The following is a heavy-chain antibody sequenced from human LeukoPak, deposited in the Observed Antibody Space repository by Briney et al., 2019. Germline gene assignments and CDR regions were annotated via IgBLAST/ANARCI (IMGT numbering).Heavy chain of an antibody. D-gene: IGHD5-18*01. J-gene: IGHJ6*03. CDR1: GFTFSSYA. CDR2: ISGSGGST. Sequence: GGSLRLSCAASGFTFSSYAMSWVRQAPGKGLEWVSAISGSGGSTYCADSVKGRFTISRDNSKNTLYLQMNSLRAEDTAVYYCANPSGMGGGTYYYYYMDVWGKGTTVTVSS. CDR3: ANPSGMGGGTYYYYYMDV. V-gene: IGHV3-23*01.